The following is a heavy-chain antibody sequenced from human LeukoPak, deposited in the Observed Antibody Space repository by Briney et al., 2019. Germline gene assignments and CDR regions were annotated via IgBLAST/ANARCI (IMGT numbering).Heavy chain of an antibody. CDR2: INPNSGGT. CDR1: GYTFTGYY. J-gene: IGHJ4*02. CDR3: ARELGYCSGGSCYSGRY. V-gene: IGHV1-2*06. Sequence: ASVKVSCEASGYTFTGYYMHWVRQAPGQGLEWMGRINPNSGGTNYAQKFQGRVTMTRDTSISTAYMELSRLRSDDTAVYYCARELGYCSGGSCYSGRYWGQGTLVTVSS. D-gene: IGHD2-15*01.